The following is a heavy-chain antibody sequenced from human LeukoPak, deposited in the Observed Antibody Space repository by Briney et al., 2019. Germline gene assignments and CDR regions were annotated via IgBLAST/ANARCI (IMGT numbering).Heavy chain of an antibody. V-gene: IGHV4-39*01. CDR3: ARHVFHSSTSYGPIDH. J-gene: IGHJ4*02. Sequence: SETLSLTCTVSGGSISSSGFYWGWIRQPPGTGLEWVGNIYYSGSTYYSPSLKSRVTISVDTSNNQFSLRLSSVTAADTAVYYCARHVFHSSTSYGPIDHWGQGTLVTVSS. D-gene: IGHD6-13*01. CDR2: IYYSGST. CDR1: GGSISSSGFY.